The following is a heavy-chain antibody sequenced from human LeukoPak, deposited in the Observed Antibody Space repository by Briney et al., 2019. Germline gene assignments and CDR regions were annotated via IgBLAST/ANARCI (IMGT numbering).Heavy chain of an antibody. CDR3: ASGWELRRGDAFDI. CDR2: IYYSGST. Sequence: PSETLSLTCTVSGGSISSSSYYCGWIRQPPGKGLEWIGSIYYSGSTYYNPSLKSRVTISVDTSKNQFSLKLSSMTAADTAVYYCASGWELRRGDAFDIWGQGTMVTVSS. J-gene: IGHJ3*02. D-gene: IGHD1-26*01. V-gene: IGHV4-39*01. CDR1: GGSISSSSYY.